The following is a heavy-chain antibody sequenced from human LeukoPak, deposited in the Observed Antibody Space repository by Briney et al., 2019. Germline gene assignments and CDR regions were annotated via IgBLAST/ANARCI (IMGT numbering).Heavy chain of an antibody. Sequence: SETLSLTCTVSGGSISSHYWSWIRQPPGKGLEWIGYIYYSGSTNYNPSLKRRVTISVDTSKNQFSLKLSSVTAADTAVYYCARGGYNSPYYMDVWGKGTTVTVSS. V-gene: IGHV4-59*11. CDR1: GGSISSHY. CDR2: IYYSGST. CDR3: ARGGYNSPYYMDV. J-gene: IGHJ6*03. D-gene: IGHD5-24*01.